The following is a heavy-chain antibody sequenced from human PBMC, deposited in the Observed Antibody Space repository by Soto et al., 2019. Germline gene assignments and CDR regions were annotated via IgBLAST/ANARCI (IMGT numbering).Heavy chain of an antibody. CDR3: ARQPTTGDTDLWFDP. V-gene: IGHV4-39*01. D-gene: IGHD2-21*01. Sequence: PSETLSLTCSVSGGSISTSRSYWAWIRQPPGKGLEWLANIFYSGSTFYNPSLASRVSVSVDTSKNEFSLKLRFVTAADTAVYYCARQPTTGDTDLWFDPWGQGTLVTVSS. CDR1: GGSISTSRSY. CDR2: IFYSGST. J-gene: IGHJ5*02.